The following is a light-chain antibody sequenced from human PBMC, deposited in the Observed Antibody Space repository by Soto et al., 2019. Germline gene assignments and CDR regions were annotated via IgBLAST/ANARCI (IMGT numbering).Light chain of an antibody. CDR3: EYYGTSIT. J-gene: IGKJ4*01. CDR2: GTS. V-gene: IGKV3-20*01. CDR1: QNIGTS. Sequence: EIVLTQSPATLSLSPGERATLSCRAGQNIGTSLFCYQQKPGQAPRLLIHGTSNRATGIPDRFSGSGSGTDFTLTFSRLEPEDFAVYYCEYYGTSITFGGGTKVDIK.